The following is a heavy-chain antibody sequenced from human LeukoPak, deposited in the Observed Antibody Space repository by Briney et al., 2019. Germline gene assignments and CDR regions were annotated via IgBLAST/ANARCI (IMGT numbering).Heavy chain of an antibody. CDR1: GYTFTNYY. D-gene: IGHD2-21*02. CDR2: INPNRGDT. Sequence: ASVKVSCKASGYTFTNYYIHWARQAPGQGLEWMGWINPNRGDTIYAQQFRGRVTMTTDTSISTAYMELSSLTSDDTAVYYCATGSSTVTATKHPSEYWGQGTLVTVSS. V-gene: IGHV1-2*02. CDR3: ATGSSTVTATKHPSEY. J-gene: IGHJ4*02.